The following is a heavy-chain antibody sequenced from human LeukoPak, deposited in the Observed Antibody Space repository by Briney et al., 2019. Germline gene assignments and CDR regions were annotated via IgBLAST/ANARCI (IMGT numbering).Heavy chain of an antibody. D-gene: IGHD3-22*01. Sequence: SVKVSCKASGGTFSSYAISWVRQAPGQGLEWMGGIIPIFGTANYAQKFQGRVTITADKSTSTAYMELSSLRSEDTAVYYCAREGVYYDSSGYPPFDYWGQGTLVTVSS. CDR3: AREGVYYDSSGYPPFDY. CDR1: GGTFSSYA. CDR2: IIPIFGTA. V-gene: IGHV1-69*06. J-gene: IGHJ4*02.